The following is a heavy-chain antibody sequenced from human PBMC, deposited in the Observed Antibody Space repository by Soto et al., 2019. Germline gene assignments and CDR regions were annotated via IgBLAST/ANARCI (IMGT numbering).Heavy chain of an antibody. V-gene: IGHV1-18*04. CDR1: GYTFTSYG. CDR2: ISAYNGNT. D-gene: IGHD2-15*01. Sequence: ASVKVSCKASGYTFTSYGISWVRQAPGQGLDWMGWISAYNGNTKYAQDLQGRVTMTTDTSTSTAYMELRSLRSDDTAMYYCARFSGGSYNTYYFYYGMEVWGQATTVTVSS. CDR3: ARFSGGSYNTYYFYYGMEV. J-gene: IGHJ6*01.